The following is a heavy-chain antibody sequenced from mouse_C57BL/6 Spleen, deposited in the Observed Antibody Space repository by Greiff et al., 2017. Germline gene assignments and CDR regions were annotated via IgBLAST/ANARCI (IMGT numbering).Heavy chain of an antibody. CDR2: IYPGDGDT. CDR1: GYAFSSSW. CDR3: ARSADYYGSSSYYFDY. Sequence: VHLVESGPELVKPGASVKISCKASGYAFSSSWMNWVKQRPGKGLEWIGRIYPGDGDTNYNGKFKGKATLTADKSSSTAYMQLSSLTSEDSAVYFCARSADYYGSSSYYFDYWGQGTTLTVSS. D-gene: IGHD1-1*01. V-gene: IGHV1-82*01. J-gene: IGHJ2*01.